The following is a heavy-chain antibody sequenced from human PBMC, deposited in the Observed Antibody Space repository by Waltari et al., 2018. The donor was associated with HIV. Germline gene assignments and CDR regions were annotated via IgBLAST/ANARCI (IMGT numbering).Heavy chain of an antibody. CDR3: AKGSIRGGSGRPEYFQH. CDR1: GFTFSSYA. V-gene: IGHV3-23*01. J-gene: IGHJ1*01. D-gene: IGHD3-10*01. Sequence: EVQLLESGGGLVQPGGSLRLSCAASGFTFSSYAMSWVRQAPGKGLEWVSAISGSGGSTYYADSVKGRFTISRDNSKNTLYLQMNSLRAEDTAVYYCAKGSIRGGSGRPEYFQHWGQGTLVTVSS. CDR2: ISGSGGST.